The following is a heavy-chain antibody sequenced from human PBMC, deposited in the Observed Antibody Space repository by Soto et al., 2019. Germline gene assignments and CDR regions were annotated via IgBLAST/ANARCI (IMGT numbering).Heavy chain of an antibody. J-gene: IGHJ6*02. D-gene: IGHD2-2*01. CDR2: ISSSGSTI. Sequence: PGGSLRLSCAASGFTFSSYEMNWVRQAPGKGLEWVSYISSSGSTIYYADSVKGRFTISRDNAKNSLYLQMNSLRAEDMAVYYCARGRREYCSSTSCYDYYYGMDVWAQGTTVTVSS. V-gene: IGHV3-48*03. CDR3: ARGRREYCSSTSCYDYYYGMDV. CDR1: GFTFSSYE.